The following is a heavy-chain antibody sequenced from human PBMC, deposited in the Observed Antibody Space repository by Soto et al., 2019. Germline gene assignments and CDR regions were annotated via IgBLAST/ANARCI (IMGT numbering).Heavy chain of an antibody. CDR2: INAGNGNT. CDR3: AREVYCSSTSCYAPNYFDY. CDR1: GYTFTSYA. Sequence: ASVKVSCKASGYTFTSYAMHWVRQAPGQRLEWMGWINAGNGNTKYSQKFQGRVTITRDTSASTAYMELSSLRSEDTAVYYCAREVYCSSTSCYAPNYFDYWGQGTLVTVSS. V-gene: IGHV1-3*01. D-gene: IGHD2-2*01. J-gene: IGHJ4*02.